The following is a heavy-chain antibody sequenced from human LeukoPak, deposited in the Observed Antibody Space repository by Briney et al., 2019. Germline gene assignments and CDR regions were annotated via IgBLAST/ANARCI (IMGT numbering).Heavy chain of an antibody. D-gene: IGHD3-22*01. CDR1: GYTFTSYG. CDR3: ARDVPNYYDSSGYYGY. Sequence: ASVKVSCKASGYTFTSYGISWVRQAPGQGLEWMGWISAYNGNTNYAQKLQGRVTMTTDTSTSTAYMELRSLRSDDTAVYYCARDVPNYYDSSGYYGYWGQGILVTVSS. J-gene: IGHJ4*02. CDR2: ISAYNGNT. V-gene: IGHV1-18*01.